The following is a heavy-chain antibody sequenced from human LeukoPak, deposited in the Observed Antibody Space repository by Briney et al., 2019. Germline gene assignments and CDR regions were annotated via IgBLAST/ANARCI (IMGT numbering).Heavy chain of an antibody. J-gene: IGHJ5*02. V-gene: IGHV3-15*01. D-gene: IGHD2-2*02. CDR2: IKSKTDGGTT. Sequence: GGSLRLSCAASGFSFINAWMSWVRQAPGKGLEWVGRIKSKTDGGTTDYAAPVKGRFTISRDDSKNTLCLQMNSLKTEDTAVYYCARYCISSSCYKPPWGQGTLVTVSS. CDR3: ARYCISSSCYKPP. CDR1: GFSFINAW.